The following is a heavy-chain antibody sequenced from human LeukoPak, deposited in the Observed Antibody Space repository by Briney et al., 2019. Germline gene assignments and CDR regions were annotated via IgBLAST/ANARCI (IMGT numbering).Heavy chain of an antibody. V-gene: IGHV5-10-1*01. CDR2: IDPSDSYT. CDR1: GXSFTSYC. J-gene: IGHJ3*02. D-gene: IGHD2-15*01. Sequence: LGESLKISFKGSGXSFTSYCISWVRQMPGKGLEWMGRIDPSDSYTNYSPSFQGHVTISADKSISTAYLQWSSLKASDTAMYYCLFCSGGSCYHDAFDIWGQGTMVTVSS. CDR3: LFCSGGSCYHDAFDI.